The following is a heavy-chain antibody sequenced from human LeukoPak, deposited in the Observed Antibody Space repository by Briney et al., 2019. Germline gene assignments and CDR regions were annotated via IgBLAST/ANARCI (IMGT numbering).Heavy chain of an antibody. V-gene: IGHV1-2*02. CDR1: GYTFTGYY. CDR2: INPNSGGT. D-gene: IGHD6-6*01. J-gene: IGHJ4*02. Sequence: ASVKVSCKASGYTFTGYYMHWLRQAPGQGLEWMGWINPNSGGTNYAQKFQGRVTMTRDTSISTAYMELSRLRSDDTAVYYCARDPLGIAARRGYWGQGTLVTVSS. CDR3: ARDPLGIAARRGY.